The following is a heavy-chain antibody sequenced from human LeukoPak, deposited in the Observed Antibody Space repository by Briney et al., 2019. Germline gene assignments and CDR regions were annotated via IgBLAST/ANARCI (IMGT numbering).Heavy chain of an antibody. V-gene: IGHV4-38-2*01. CDR2: IYHSGST. CDR1: GYSISSGYY. D-gene: IGHD6-13*01. Sequence: SETLSPTCAVSGYSISSGYYWGWIRQPPGKGLEWIGSIYHSGSTYYNPSLKSRVTISVDTSKNQFSLKLSSVTAADTAVYYCAGVIAAAGTGWFDPWGQGTLVTVSS. CDR3: AGVIAAAGTGWFDP. J-gene: IGHJ5*02.